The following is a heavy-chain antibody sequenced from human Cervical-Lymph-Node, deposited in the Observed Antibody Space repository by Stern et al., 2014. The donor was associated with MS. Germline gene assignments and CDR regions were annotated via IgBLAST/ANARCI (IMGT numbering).Heavy chain of an antibody. J-gene: IGHJ6*02. CDR2: MNAKTGHT. V-gene: IGHV1-8*01. Sequence: VQLVESGAEVKKPGASVKVSCKASGYIFTSYEINWVRQATGQGLEWMGWMNAKTGHTGYAQKVKGRVTMTRNTSIRTAYLELSSLRFDDTAVYFCARGRCSTTRCYDYYGLDVWGQGTTVTVSS. CDR3: ARGRCSTTRCYDYYGLDV. CDR1: GYIFTSYE. D-gene: IGHD2-2*01.